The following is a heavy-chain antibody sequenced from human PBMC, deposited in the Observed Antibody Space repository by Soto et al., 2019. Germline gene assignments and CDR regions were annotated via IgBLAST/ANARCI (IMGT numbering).Heavy chain of an antibody. Sequence: EVQLVESGGGLVQPGRSLRLSCAASGFTFDDYAMHWVRQAPGKGLEWVSGISWNSGSIGYADSVKGRFTISRDNAKNSLYLQMNSLRAEDTALYYCAKPTVAGNYFDYWGQGTLVTVSS. CDR2: ISWNSGSI. CDR3: AKPTVAGNYFDY. D-gene: IGHD6-19*01. J-gene: IGHJ4*02. V-gene: IGHV3-9*01. CDR1: GFTFDDYA.